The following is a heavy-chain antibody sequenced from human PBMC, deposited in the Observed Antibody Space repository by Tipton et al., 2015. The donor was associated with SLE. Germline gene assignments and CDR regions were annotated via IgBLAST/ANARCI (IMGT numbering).Heavy chain of an antibody. J-gene: IGHJ5*02. V-gene: IGHV4-34*01. CDR1: RGSFSGYY. CDR2: TTHSGKT. CDR3: TRGGRGDGANPFDP. D-gene: IGHD4/OR15-4a*01. Sequence: TLSLTCAVYRGSFSGYYWSWIRRPPGKGLEWIGETTHSGKTNYNPSLKRRVTISADTSKNQFSLKLTSVTVADTAVYYCTRGGRGDGANPFDPWGQGTLVTVSS.